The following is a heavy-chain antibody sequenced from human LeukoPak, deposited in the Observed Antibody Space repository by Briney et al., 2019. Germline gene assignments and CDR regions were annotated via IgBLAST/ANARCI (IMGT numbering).Heavy chain of an antibody. J-gene: IGHJ6*03. V-gene: IGHV3-21*01. CDR1: GFTFSSYW. CDR3: AKDTVKVTTIRRVPHYMDV. D-gene: IGHD5-12*01. CDR2: ISSSGSYI. Sequence: GGSLRLSCAASGFTFSSYWMSWVRQAPGKGLEWVSSISSSGSYIYYADSVKGRFTISRDNAKNSLYLQMNSLRAEDTAVYYCAKDTVKVTTIRRVPHYMDVWGKGTTVTISS.